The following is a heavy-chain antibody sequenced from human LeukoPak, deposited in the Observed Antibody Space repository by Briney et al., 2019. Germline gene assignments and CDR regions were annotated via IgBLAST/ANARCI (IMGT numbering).Heavy chain of an antibody. CDR3: ARRSPYYYGSGSYHEGDFDY. V-gene: IGHV5-10-1*01. J-gene: IGHJ4*02. CDR1: GYSFTSYW. D-gene: IGHD3-10*01. Sequence: GESLKISCKGSGYSFTSYWISWVRQMPGKGLEWMGRIDPSDSYTNYSPSFQGHVTISADKSISTAYLQWSSLKASDTAMYYCARRSPYYYGSGSYHEGDFDYWGQETLVTVSS. CDR2: IDPSDSYT.